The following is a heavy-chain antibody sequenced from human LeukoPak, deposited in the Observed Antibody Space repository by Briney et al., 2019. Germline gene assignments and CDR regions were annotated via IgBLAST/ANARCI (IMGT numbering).Heavy chain of an antibody. CDR2: INSNSNYM. J-gene: IGHJ3*02. Sequence: GGSLRLSCAASGFIFSYYIMNWVRQAPGKGLEWVSSINSNSNYMSYADSVKGRFTISRGNAKNSLYLQMTSLRAEDTAAYYCARSEFEAFDMWGQGTMVTVSS. CDR3: ARSEFEAFDM. V-gene: IGHV3-21*01. CDR1: GFIFSYYI. D-gene: IGHD3-10*01.